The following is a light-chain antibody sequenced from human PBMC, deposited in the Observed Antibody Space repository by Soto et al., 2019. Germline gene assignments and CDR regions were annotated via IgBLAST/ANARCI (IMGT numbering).Light chain of an antibody. V-gene: IGKV1-17*01. J-gene: IGKJ1*01. CDR2: AAS. Sequence: IPMTVTQSSLSASVGDRVTITCRASQGIRNDLGRYQQKPGKAPELLIYAASTLQSGVPSRFSGSGSGTDFTLTISSLQPEDSATYYCRQLNTYPPWTFGQGTMV. CDR1: QGIRND. CDR3: RQLNTYPPWT.